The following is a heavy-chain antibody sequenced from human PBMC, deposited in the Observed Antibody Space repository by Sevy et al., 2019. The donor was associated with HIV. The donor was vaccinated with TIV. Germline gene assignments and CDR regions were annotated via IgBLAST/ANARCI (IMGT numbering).Heavy chain of an antibody. CDR2: ISSSGGST. CDR1: GFTFSSYA. Sequence: GGSLRLSCAASGFTFSSYAMSWVRQAPGKGLEWVSTISSSGGSTYYADSVKGRFTMSRDKSKNTLYLQMNSLRVEDTAVYYCAKPLFGLGSGSLYYYYGMDVWGQGTTVTVSS. D-gene: IGHD3-10*01. J-gene: IGHJ6*02. CDR3: AKPLFGLGSGSLYYYYGMDV. V-gene: IGHV3-23*01.